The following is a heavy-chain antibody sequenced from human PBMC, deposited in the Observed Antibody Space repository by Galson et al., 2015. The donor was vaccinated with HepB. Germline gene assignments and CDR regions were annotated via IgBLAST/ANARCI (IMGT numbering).Heavy chain of an antibody. Sequence: SVKVSCKASGGTFSSYAISWVRQAPGQGLEWMGRIIPILGIANYAQKLQGRVTITADKSTGTAYMGLSSLRSEDTSVYYCARGGYSSSGADWFDPWGQGTLVTVSS. CDR2: IIPILGIA. V-gene: IGHV1-69*04. J-gene: IGHJ5*02. CDR3: ARGGYSSSGADWFDP. D-gene: IGHD6-13*01. CDR1: GGTFSSYA.